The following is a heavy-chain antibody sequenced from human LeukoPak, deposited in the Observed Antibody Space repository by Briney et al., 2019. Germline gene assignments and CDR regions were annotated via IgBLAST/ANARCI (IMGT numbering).Heavy chain of an antibody. Sequence: SETLSLTCTVSGYSISSGYYWGWIRQPPGKGLEWIGSIYHSGSTYYNPSLKSRVTISVDTSKNQFSLKLSSVTAADTAVYYCARDMGIAAAGQFDYWGQGTLVTVSS. CDR2: IYHSGST. V-gene: IGHV4-38-2*02. CDR3: ARDMGIAAAGQFDY. J-gene: IGHJ4*02. CDR1: GYSISSGYY. D-gene: IGHD6-13*01.